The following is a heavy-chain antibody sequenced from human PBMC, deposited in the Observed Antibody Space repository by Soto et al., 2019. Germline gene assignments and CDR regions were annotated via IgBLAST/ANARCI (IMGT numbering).Heavy chain of an antibody. J-gene: IGHJ6*04. V-gene: IGHV1-3*01. Sequence: QVQLVQSGAEVKKPGASVKVSCKASGYTFTSYAMHWVRQAPGQRLEWMGWINAGNGNTKYSQKCQGRVTITRDTSASTAYMELISLRSEDTAVYYCARGAETYYDFWSGYSSNYYYYGMDVWGKGTTVTVSS. CDR1: GYTFTSYA. CDR2: INAGNGNT. D-gene: IGHD3-3*01. CDR3: ARGAETYYDFWSGYSSNYYYYGMDV.